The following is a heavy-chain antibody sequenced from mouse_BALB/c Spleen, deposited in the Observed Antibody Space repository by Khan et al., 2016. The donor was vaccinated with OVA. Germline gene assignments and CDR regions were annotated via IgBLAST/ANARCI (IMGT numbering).Heavy chain of an antibody. Sequence: EVKLQQSGPELVKPGASVKISCKASGYSFTGYFMNWVMQSHGKSLEWIGRINPHIGETLYNQKFKGKVTLTVDESSSTAHMELRSLASEDSAVYYCARIYRSDFDYWGQGTTLTVSS. J-gene: IGHJ2*01. CDR3: ARIYRSDFDY. D-gene: IGHD1-1*01. V-gene: IGHV1-20*02. CDR2: INPHIGET. CDR1: GYSFTGYF.